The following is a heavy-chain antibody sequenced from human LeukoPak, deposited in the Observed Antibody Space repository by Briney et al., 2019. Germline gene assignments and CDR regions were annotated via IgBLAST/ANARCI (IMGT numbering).Heavy chain of an antibody. D-gene: IGHD3-3*01. CDR2: INWDGGST. V-gene: IGHV3-20*04. CDR3: ARGWDFWSGSNAFDI. Sequence: GSLRLSCAASGFTFDDYGMSWVRQAPGKGLEWVSGINWDGGSTGYADSVKGRFTISRDNAKNSLYLQMNSLRAEDTALYYCARGWDFWSGSNAFDIWGQGTMVTVSS. CDR1: GFTFDDYG. J-gene: IGHJ3*02.